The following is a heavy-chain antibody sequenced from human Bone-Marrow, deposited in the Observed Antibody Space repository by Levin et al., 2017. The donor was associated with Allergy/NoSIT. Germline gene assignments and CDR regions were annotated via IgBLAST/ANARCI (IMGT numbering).Heavy chain of an antibody. CDR3: ARHFTLPPSVVVPAAIGGAFDN. CDR2: IDPSDSYT. D-gene: IGHD2-2*02. J-gene: IGHJ3*02. CDR1: GYSFTSYW. Sequence: GESLKISCKGSGYSFTSYWISWVRQMPGKGLEWMGRIDPSDSYTNYSPSFQGHVTISADKSISTAYLQWSSLKASDTAMYYCARHFTLPPSVVVPAAIGGAFDNWGQGTMVTVSS. V-gene: IGHV5-10-1*01.